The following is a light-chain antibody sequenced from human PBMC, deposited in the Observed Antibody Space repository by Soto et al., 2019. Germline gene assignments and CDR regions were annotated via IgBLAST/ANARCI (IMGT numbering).Light chain of an antibody. J-gene: IGLJ2*01. Sequence: QSVLTQPPSASGSPGQSVTISCTGTSSDVGGYNYVSWYQQHPGKAPKLMIYEVSKRPSGVPDRISGSKSGNTASLTVSGLQAEDEADYYCSSYAGSNNVVLGGGTKVTVL. CDR2: EVS. V-gene: IGLV2-8*01. CDR3: SSYAGSNNVV. CDR1: SSDVGGYNY.